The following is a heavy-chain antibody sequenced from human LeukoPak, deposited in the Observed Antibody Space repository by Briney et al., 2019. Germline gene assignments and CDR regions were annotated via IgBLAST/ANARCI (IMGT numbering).Heavy chain of an antibody. J-gene: IGHJ4*02. CDR1: GFTFSSYA. CDR3: AKDLVAAAGTSWSDY. V-gene: IGHV3-23*01. CDR2: ISGSGGST. D-gene: IGHD6-13*01. Sequence: GGSLRLSCAASGFTFSSYAMSWVRQAPGKGLEWVSAISGSGGSTYYADSVKGRFTISRDNSKNTLFLQMNSLRAEDTAVYYCAKDLVAAAGTSWSDYWGQGTLVTVSS.